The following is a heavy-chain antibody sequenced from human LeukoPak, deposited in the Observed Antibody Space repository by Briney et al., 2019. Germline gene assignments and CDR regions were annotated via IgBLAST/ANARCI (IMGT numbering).Heavy chain of an antibody. V-gene: IGHV3-74*01. CDR2: INSDGSST. D-gene: IGHD3-22*01. CDR3: ARGDLAYYYDSSGFFDY. CDR1: GFTFSSYW. Sequence: GGSLRLSCAASGFTFSSYWMHWVRQAPGKGLVWVSCINSDGSSTSYADSVKGRFTISRDNAKNTLYLQMNSLRAEDTAVYYCARGDLAYYYDSSGFFDYWGQGTLVTVSS. J-gene: IGHJ4*02.